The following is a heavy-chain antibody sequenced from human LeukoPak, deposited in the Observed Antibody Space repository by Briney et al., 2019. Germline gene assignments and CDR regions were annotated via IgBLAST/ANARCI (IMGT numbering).Heavy chain of an antibody. V-gene: IGHV4-31*03. J-gene: IGHJ6*03. CDR3: ARLGAVQLWSYYYYYMDV. D-gene: IGHD5-18*01. CDR1: GGSISSGGYY. Sequence: SETLSLTCTVSGGSISSGGYYWSWIRQPPGKGLEWIGEINHSGSTYYNPSLKSRVTISVDTSKNQFSLKLSSVTAADTAVYYCARLGAVQLWSYYYYYMDVWGKGTTVTVSS. CDR2: INHSGST.